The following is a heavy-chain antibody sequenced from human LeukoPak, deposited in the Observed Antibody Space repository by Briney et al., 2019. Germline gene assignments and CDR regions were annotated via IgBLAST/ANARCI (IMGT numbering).Heavy chain of an antibody. Sequence: ASVKVSCKASGGTFSSYAISWVRQAPGQGLEWMGGIIPIFGTANYAQKFQGRVTITADKSTSTAYMELSRLRSDDTAVYYCARAVPTYYYYYYMDVWGKGTTVTVSS. V-gene: IGHV1-69*06. CDR1: GGTFSSYA. CDR3: ARAVPTYYYYYYMDV. CDR2: IIPIFGTA. J-gene: IGHJ6*03.